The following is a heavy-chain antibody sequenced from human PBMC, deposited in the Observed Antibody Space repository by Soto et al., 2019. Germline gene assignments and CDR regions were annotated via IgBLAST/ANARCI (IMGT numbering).Heavy chain of an antibody. J-gene: IGHJ6*02. D-gene: IGHD6-6*01. CDR1: GGTFSSYA. CDR2: IIPIFGTA. Sequence: QVQLVQSGAEVKKPGSSVKVSCKASGGTFSSYAISWVRQAPGQGLEWMGGIIPIFGTANYAQKFQGRVTINAHESTSKANIDLSSLRSEDTAVYDGAREDHSSSSEPYYSGMDVWGQGTTVTVSS. V-gene: IGHV1-69*12. CDR3: AREDHSSSSEPYYSGMDV.